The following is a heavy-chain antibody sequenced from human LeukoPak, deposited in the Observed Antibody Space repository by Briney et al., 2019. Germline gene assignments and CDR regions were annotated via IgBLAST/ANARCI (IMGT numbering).Heavy chain of an antibody. Sequence: SETLSLTCTVSGGSISSYYWSWIRQPPGKGLEWFGYIYYSGSTNYNPSLHKRLTISADTSKNNLSLMLISSIAADTAVEYCARHSGSRRQQITTNYYYGMDVGGQGTTVTASS. J-gene: IGHJ6*02. D-gene: IGHD6-13*01. CDR1: GGSISSYY. CDR3: ARHSGSRRQQITTNYYYGMDV. V-gene: IGHV4-59*08. CDR2: IYYSGST.